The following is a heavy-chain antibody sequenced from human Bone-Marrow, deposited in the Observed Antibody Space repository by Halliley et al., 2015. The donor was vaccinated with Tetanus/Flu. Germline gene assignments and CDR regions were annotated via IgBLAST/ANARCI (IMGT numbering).Heavy chain of an antibody. D-gene: IGHD3-3*01. CDR3: AGFGHYYYYGMDV. Sequence: EWIGYISYSGSINYNPSLKSRVTILGDTSKNQFSLNRISVTAADTAVYYCAGFGHYYYYGMDVWGQGTTVTVSS. V-gene: IGHV4-59*01. J-gene: IGHJ6*02. CDR2: ISYSGSI.